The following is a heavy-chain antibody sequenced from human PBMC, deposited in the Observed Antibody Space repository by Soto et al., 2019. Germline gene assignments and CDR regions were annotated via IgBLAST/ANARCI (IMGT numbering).Heavy chain of an antibody. CDR3: AKGGPAVAGTFGYFDY. D-gene: IGHD6-19*01. Sequence: QVQLVESGGGVVQPGRSLRLSCAASGFTFSSYGMHWVRQAPGKGLEWVAVISYDGSNTYYADSVKGRFTISRDNSKNTLYLQMNSLRAEDTAVYYCAKGGPAVAGTFGYFDYWGQGTLVTVSS. CDR2: ISYDGSNT. CDR1: GFTFSSYG. J-gene: IGHJ4*02. V-gene: IGHV3-30*18.